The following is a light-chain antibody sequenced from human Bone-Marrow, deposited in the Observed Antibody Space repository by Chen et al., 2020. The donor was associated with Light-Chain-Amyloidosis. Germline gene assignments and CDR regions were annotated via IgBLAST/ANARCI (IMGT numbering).Light chain of an antibody. CDR1: SGSSATNY. J-gene: IGLJ3*02. Sequence: NFMLTQPHPVSGSPGKTVIISCTRSSGSSATNYVQGDKQRPGSSPTTVIYEDDQRPTGVPDRLSGPIDRSSNSASLTISGLKSEDEADYYCQSYQGSSQGVFGGGTKLTVL. V-gene: IGLV6-57*01. CDR3: QSYQGSSQGV. CDR2: EDD.